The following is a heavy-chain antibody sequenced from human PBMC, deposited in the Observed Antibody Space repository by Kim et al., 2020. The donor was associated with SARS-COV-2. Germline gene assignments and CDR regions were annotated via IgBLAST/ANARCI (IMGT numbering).Heavy chain of an antibody. CDR1: GGSFSGYY. CDR2: INHSGST. J-gene: IGHJ5*02. CDR3: ARGLRSGRGPTKYPTGGRGNWFDP. V-gene: IGHV4-34*01. Sequence: SETLSLTCAVYGGSFSGYYWSWIRQPPGKGLEWIGEINHSGSTNYNPSLKSRVTISVDTSKNQFSLKLSSVTAADTAVYYCARGLRSGRGPTKYPTGGRGNWFDPWGQGTLVTVSS. D-gene: IGHD2-15*01.